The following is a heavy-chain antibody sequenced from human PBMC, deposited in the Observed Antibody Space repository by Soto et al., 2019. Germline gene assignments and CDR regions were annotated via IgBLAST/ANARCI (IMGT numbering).Heavy chain of an antibody. D-gene: IGHD6-19*01. CDR2: ISGSGGST. CDR1: GFTFSSYA. V-gene: IGHV3-23*01. Sequence: GGSLRLSCAAPGFTFSSYAMSWVRQAPGKGLEWVSAISGSGGSTYYADSVKGRFTISRDNSKNTLYLQMNSLRAEDTAVYYCATGFGSQYSSGWYFDYWGQGTLVTVSS. CDR3: ATGFGSQYSSGWYFDY. J-gene: IGHJ4*02.